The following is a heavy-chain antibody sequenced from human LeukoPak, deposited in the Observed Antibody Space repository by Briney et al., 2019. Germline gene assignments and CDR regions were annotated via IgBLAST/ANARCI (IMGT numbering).Heavy chain of an antibody. V-gene: IGHV4-59*11. J-gene: IGHJ4*02. CDR2: MYYSGST. CDR1: GGSISSHY. CDR3: ARLLVPAAGGYYFDN. Sequence: PSETPSLTCTVSGGSISSHYWSWIRPPPRKGLECGGYMYYSGSTNYNPSLKRRVTMSVDTSKTQFSLKLSSVTAADTAVYYCARLLVPAAGGYYFDNWGQGTLVTVSS. D-gene: IGHD2-2*01.